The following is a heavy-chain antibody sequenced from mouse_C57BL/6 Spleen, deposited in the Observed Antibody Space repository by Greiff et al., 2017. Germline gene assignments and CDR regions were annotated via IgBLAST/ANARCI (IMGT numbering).Heavy chain of an antibody. V-gene: IGHV5-12*01. J-gene: IGHJ1*03. CDR2: ISNGSGST. CDR3: ARRSTGYFDV. CDR1: GFTFSDYY. D-gene: IGHD1-1*01. Sequence: EVKLVESGGGLVQPGASLKLSCAASGFTFSDYYMYWVRQTPGKGLEWVAYISNGSGSTNYPDTVKGSFTISRDNANNTLYLQMSRLKAEDTAMYYSARRSTGYFDVRGTGTTVTVAS.